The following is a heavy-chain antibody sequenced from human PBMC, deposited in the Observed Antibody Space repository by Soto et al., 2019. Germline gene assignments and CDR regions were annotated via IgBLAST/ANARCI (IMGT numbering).Heavy chain of an antibody. D-gene: IGHD3-10*01. V-gene: IGHV3-21*01. CDR3: ARDAYGSGRGDYYYYGMDV. CDR1: GFTFSSYS. J-gene: IGHJ6*02. CDR2: ISSSSSYI. Sequence: EVQLVESGGGLVKPGGSLRLSCAASGFTFSSYSMNWVRQAPGKGLEWVSSISSSSSYIYYADSVKGRFTISRDNAKNSLYLKMNSLRAVDTAVYYCARDAYGSGRGDYYYYGMDVWGQGTTVTVSS.